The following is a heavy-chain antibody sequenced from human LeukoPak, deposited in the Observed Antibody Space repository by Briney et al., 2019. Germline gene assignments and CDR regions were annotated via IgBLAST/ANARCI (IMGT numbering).Heavy chain of an antibody. D-gene: IGHD5-24*01. J-gene: IGHJ4*02. CDR2: IYTSGST. CDR3: ARGRDGYNYPDYFDY. Sequence: PSETLSLTCTVSGGSISSYYWSWIRQPAGKGLEWIGRIYTSGSTNYNPSLKSRVTMSVDTSKNQFSLKLSSVTAADTAVYYCARGRDGYNYPDYFDYWGQGTLVTVSS. V-gene: IGHV4-4*07. CDR1: GGSISSYY.